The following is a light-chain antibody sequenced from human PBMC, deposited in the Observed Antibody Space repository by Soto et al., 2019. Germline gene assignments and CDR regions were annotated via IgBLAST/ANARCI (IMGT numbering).Light chain of an antibody. Sequence: EIVLTQSPGTLSLSPGERATLSCRASQTVNSRYLSWYQHKPGQAPRLLIFGASIRATGIPDRFSGSRSGADFSLTITRLEPDDSAVYYCQQFDDSRPAFTFGQGTKLEI. J-gene: IGKJ2*01. CDR1: QTVNSRY. CDR2: GAS. V-gene: IGKV3-20*01. CDR3: QQFDDSRPAFT.